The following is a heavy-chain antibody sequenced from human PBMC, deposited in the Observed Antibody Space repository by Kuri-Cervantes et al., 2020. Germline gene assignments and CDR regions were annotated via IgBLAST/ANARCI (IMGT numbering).Heavy chain of an antibody. CDR2: MNPNSGNT. J-gene: IGHJ4*02. CDR3: ALLAGAGPIDY. V-gene: IGHV1-8*01. D-gene: IGHD1-1*01. CDR1: GYTFTSYD. Sequence: GRSLRLSCKASGYTFTSYDINWVRQATGQGLEWMGWMNPNSGNTGYAQKFQGRVTMTRNTSISTAYMELSSLRSEDTAVYYCALLAGAGPIDYWGQGTLVTVSS.